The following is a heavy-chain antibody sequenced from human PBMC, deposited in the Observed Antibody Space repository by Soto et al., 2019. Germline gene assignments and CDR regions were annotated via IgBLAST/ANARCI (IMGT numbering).Heavy chain of an antibody. CDR3: GTTFEY. CDR2: INNDGSRT. J-gene: IGHJ4*02. Sequence: VQLVESGGGVVQPGRSLRLSCAASGFSFRTYGMHWVRQVPGEGLVWVSSINNDGSRTWYADSVRGRIAMSRDNARNLVYLQMNSLRAEDTAVYYCGTTFEYWGQGALVTVSS. CDR1: GFSFRTYG. D-gene: IGHD1-26*01. V-gene: IGHV3-74*02.